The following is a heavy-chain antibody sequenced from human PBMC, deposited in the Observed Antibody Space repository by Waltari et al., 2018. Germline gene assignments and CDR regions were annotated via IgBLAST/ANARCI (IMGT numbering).Heavy chain of an antibody. Sequence: QVQLQQWGAGLLKPSETLSLTCAVYGGSFSGYYWSWIRQPPGKGLEWIGEINHSGSTNYNPSLKSRVNISVDTSKNQFSLKLSSVTAADTAVYYCAREGNNRIAVSFNYFDYWGQGTLVTVSS. J-gene: IGHJ4*02. CDR1: GGSFSGYY. D-gene: IGHD6-19*01. CDR3: AREGNNRIAVSFNYFDY. V-gene: IGHV4-34*01. CDR2: INHSGST.